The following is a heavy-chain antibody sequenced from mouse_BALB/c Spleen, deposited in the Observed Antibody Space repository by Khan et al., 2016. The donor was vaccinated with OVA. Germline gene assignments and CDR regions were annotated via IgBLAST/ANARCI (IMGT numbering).Heavy chain of an antibody. CDR3: ARMDTTSFDY. CDR1: GYTFTDYY. V-gene: IGHV1-77*01. CDR2: IYPGSGNV. D-gene: IGHD4-1*02. Sequence: QVQLKQSGAELARPGASVKLSCKASGYTFTDYYITWVKQRTGQGLEWIGEIYPGSGNVYYNANFKGKATLTAVKSYSTTYMHHSSLTSEDSAVYFCARMDTTSFDYWGQGTTLTVSS. J-gene: IGHJ2*01.